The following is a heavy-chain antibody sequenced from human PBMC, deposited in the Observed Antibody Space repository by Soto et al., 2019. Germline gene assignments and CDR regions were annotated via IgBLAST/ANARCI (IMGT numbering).Heavy chain of an antibody. CDR1: GATYSTSA. Sequence: ASVKVSCKASGATYSTSAISWVRQAPGQGLEWMGGINPILGTPDYAHKFQGRVTITADESTSTVYMELGSLRSEDTALYFCARGGVDVVATSTFDYWGQGTLVTVSS. CDR2: INPILGTP. D-gene: IGHD5-12*01. V-gene: IGHV1-69*13. CDR3: ARGGVDVVATSTFDY. J-gene: IGHJ4*02.